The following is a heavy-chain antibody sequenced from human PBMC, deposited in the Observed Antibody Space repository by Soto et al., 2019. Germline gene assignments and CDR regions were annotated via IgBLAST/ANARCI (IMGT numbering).Heavy chain of an antibody. D-gene: IGHD2-15*01. CDR3: ARGPCGGGSCYSDLFPETAFDS. CDR1: GGSIIHDY. J-gene: IGHJ4*02. CDR2: MQFTGTT. Sequence: SETLSLTCTVSGGSIIHDYCIFVRHPAFKWLEWIVRMQFTGTTNYNPSLEGRVTMSIDTSKKQFSLQLTSVTTADTAMYYCARGPCGGGSCYSDLFPETAFDSWGQGALVTVSS. V-gene: IGHV4-4*07.